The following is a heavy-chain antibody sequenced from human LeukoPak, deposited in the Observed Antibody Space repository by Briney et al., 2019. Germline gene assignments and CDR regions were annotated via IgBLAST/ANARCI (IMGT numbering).Heavy chain of an antibody. CDR2: ISWNSGNI. CDR1: GFTYDDYA. J-gene: IGHJ4*02. D-gene: IGHD6-19*01. V-gene: IGHV3-9*03. Sequence: GRSLRLSCAGSGFTYDDYAMHWVRQAPGKGLEWVSSISWNSGNIAYADSVKGRFTISRDNAKNSLYLQMNSLRPDDMALYYCAKGHSSSPWSIFDCWGQGTLVTVSS. CDR3: AKGHSSSPWSIFDC.